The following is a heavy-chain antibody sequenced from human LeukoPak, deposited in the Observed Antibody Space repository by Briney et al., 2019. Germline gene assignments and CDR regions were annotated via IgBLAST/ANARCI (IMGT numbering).Heavy chain of an antibody. CDR2: IYYNGST. J-gene: IGHJ2*01. D-gene: IGHD3-10*01. Sequence: PSQTLSLTCTVSGGSISSGGYYWSWIRQPPGKGLEWIGYIYYNGSTNYNPSLKSRVTISVDTSKKQFSLKLNSVTAADTAVYYCARDLYASGNYRSYWYFDLWGRGTLVTVSS. CDR3: ARDLYASGNYRSYWYFDL. V-gene: IGHV4-61*08. CDR1: GGSISSGGYY.